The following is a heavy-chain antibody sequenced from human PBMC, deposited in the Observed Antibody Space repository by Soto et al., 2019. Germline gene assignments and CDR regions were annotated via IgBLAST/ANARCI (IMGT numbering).Heavy chain of an antibody. J-gene: IGHJ6*02. CDR1: GGSFSGYY. CDR3: ARVVSGSWPIYYYYGMDV. Sequence: SETLSLTCAVYGGSFSGYYWSWIRQPPGKGLEWIGEINHSGSTNYNPSLKSRVTISVDTSKNQFSLKLSSVTAADTAVYYCARVVSGSWPIYYYYGMDVWGQGTTVT. V-gene: IGHV4-34*01. CDR2: INHSGST. D-gene: IGHD6-13*01.